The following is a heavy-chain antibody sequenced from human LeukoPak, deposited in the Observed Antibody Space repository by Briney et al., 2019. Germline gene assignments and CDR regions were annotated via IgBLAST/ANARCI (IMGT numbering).Heavy chain of an antibody. D-gene: IGHD3-22*01. J-gene: IGHJ3*02. Sequence: SVKVSCKASGGTFISYAISWVRQAPGQGLEWMGGIIPIFGTANYTQKFQGRVTITADESTSTAYMELSSLRSKDTAVYYCARGTPDPYYDSSGYAESAFDIWGQGTMVTVSS. CDR1: GGTFISYA. V-gene: IGHV1-69*13. CDR3: ARGTPDPYYDSSGYAESAFDI. CDR2: IIPIFGTA.